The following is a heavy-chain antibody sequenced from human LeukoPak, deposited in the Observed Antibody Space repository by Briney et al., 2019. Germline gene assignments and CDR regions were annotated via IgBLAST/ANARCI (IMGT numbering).Heavy chain of an antibody. CDR1: GGSISSYY. CDR2: IYYSGST. Sequence: PSETLSLTCTVSGGSISSYYWSWIRQPPGKGLEWIGYIYYSGSTNYNPSLKSRVTISVDTSKNQFSLKLSSVTAADTAVYYCARVFPPPSDYGMDVWGQGTTVTVSS. CDR3: ARVFPPPSDYGMDV. J-gene: IGHJ6*02. D-gene: IGHD2-2*01. V-gene: IGHV4-59*01.